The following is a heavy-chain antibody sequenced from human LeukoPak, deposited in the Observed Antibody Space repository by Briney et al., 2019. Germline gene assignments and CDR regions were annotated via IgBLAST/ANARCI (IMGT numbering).Heavy chain of an antibody. CDR2: IKQDGSEK. J-gene: IGHJ4*02. D-gene: IGHD3/OR15-3a*01. CDR1: GFTLGDTW. V-gene: IGHV3-7*03. Sequence: GGSLRLSCAASGFTLGDTWMNWVRQAPGQGPEWVANIKQDGSEKFYVASVKGRLTISRDNAKNSLYLQMNSLRAEDTALYYCATSYDMGWLIGYWGQGTLVTVSS. CDR3: ATSYDMGWLIGY.